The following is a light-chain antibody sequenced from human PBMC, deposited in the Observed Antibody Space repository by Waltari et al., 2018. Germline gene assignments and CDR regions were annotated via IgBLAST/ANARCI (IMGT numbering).Light chain of an antibody. CDR2: WAS. J-gene: IGKJ1*01. Sequence: DIVMTQSPDSLAVSLGERATIHCKSSQSVLYSTNNKNYLAWYQQKPGQPPKLLIYWASPRESGVPDRFGGSGSGTDFTLTISSLQAEDVAVYYCQQYYSTPQTFGQGTKVEIK. CDR3: QQYYSTPQT. CDR1: QSVLYSTNNKNY. V-gene: IGKV4-1*01.